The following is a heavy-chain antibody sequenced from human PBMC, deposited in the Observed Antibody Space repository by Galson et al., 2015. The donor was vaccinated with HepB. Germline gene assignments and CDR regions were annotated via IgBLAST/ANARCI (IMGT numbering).Heavy chain of an antibody. CDR3: ARDPRYDILTGYSYYYGMDV. CDR2: ISSSSTI. CDR1: GFTFSSYS. Sequence: SLRPSCAASGFTFSSYSMNWVRQAPGKGLEWVSYISSSSTIYYADSVKGRFTISRDNAKNSLYLQMNSLRAEDTAVYYCARDPRYDILTGYSYYYGMDVWGQGTTVTVSS. D-gene: IGHD3-9*01. J-gene: IGHJ6*02. V-gene: IGHV3-48*01.